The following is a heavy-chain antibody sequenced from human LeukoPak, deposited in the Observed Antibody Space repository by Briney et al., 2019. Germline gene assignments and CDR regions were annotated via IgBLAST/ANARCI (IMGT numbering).Heavy chain of an antibody. J-gene: IGHJ4*01. D-gene: IGHD6-13*01. CDR2: INRNGGHT. CDR1: GFNFDRYT. CDR3: ARDKAHLAAAGFIDY. V-gene: IGHV3-43*01. Sequence: GGSLRLSCAASGFNFDRYTMHWVRHTAGRGLEWVSFINRNGGHTWYADSLKGRFTISRDNRQDSLHLQMNSLRAENTAVYYCARDKAHLAAAGFIDYWGQGTLVTVSS.